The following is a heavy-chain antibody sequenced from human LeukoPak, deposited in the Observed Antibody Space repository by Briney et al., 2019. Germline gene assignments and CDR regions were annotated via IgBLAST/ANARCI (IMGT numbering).Heavy chain of an antibody. CDR1: GYTFTSYD. Sequence: ASVKVSCKASGYTFTSYDINWVRQATGQGLEWMGWMNPNSGNTGYAQKFQGRVTMTTDTSTSTAYMELRSLRSDDTAVYYCAGMTDLYYFDYWGQGTLVTVSS. D-gene: IGHD1-26*01. CDR2: MNPNSGNT. V-gene: IGHV1-8*01. CDR3: AGMTDLYYFDY. J-gene: IGHJ4*02.